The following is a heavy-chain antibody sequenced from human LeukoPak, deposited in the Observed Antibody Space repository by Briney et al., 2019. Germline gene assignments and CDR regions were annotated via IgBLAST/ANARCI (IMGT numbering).Heavy chain of an antibody. J-gene: IGHJ3*02. CDR2: IIPIFGAA. Sequence: SVKVSCKASGGTFSSYAISWVRQAPGQGLEWMGGIIPIFGAASYAQKFQGRVTITADESTSTAYMELSSLRSEDTAMYYCARHGGISIFGVAQPGGAFDIWGQGTMVTVSS. V-gene: IGHV1-69*01. D-gene: IGHD3-3*01. CDR3: ARHGGISIFGVAQPGGAFDI. CDR1: GGTFSSYA.